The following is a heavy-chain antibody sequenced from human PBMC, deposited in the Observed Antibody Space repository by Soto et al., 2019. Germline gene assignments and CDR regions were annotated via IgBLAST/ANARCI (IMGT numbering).Heavy chain of an antibody. Sequence: QVQLVESGGGVIQPGRSLRLSCAASGFTFSSYAMHWVRRAPGKGLEWVAAVSHDGKSGFYADSVSGRFTVSRDNSNNLVYLQMDRLRPEDTALFYCARLDKFNGGWSWGQGTAVTVSS. D-gene: IGHD6-19*01. CDR3: ARLDKFNGGWS. V-gene: IGHV3-30*14. CDR2: VSHDGKSG. J-gene: IGHJ4*02. CDR1: GFTFSSYA.